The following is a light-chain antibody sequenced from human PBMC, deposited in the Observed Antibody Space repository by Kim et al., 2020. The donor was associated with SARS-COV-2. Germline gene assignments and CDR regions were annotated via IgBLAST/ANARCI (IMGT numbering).Light chain of an antibody. CDR1: KLGYKY. V-gene: IGLV3-1*01. CDR2: QDT. Sequence: VTPGQTASITCSGDKLGYKYASWYQQKPGQSPSLVIYQDTKRPSGLPERFSGSNSGNTATLTISGTQAMDEADYYCQAWDSSTWVFGGGTQLTVL. J-gene: IGLJ3*02. CDR3: QAWDSSTWV.